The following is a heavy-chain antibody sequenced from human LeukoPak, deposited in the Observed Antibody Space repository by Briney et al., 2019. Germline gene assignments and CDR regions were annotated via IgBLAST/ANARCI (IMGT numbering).Heavy chain of an antibody. CDR3: ARGNFDSSGYYAYYMDV. CDR2: INHSGST. D-gene: IGHD3-22*01. Sequence: PSETLSLTCAVYGGSFSGYYWNWIRQPPGKGLEGIGEINHSGSTNYNPSLKSRVTISVDASKKQFSLKVSSVTAADTAVYYCARGNFDSSGYYAYYMDVWGKGTRVTVSS. CDR1: GGSFSGYY. J-gene: IGHJ6*03. V-gene: IGHV4-34*01.